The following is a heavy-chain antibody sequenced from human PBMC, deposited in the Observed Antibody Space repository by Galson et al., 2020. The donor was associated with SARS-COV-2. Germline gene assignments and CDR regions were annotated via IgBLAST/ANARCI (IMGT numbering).Heavy chain of an antibody. V-gene: IGHV4-39*02. D-gene: IGHD3-10*01. CDR2: LYSSGSI. J-gene: IGHJ5*02. CDR3: ARRGGFGSGSFSA. Sequence: SETLSLTCTVSNGSINNNIYYWGWIRQSPGGALEWLGSLYSSGSIFYNPSLRDRLSILVDTPTNHFFLRLHSVTAADTAVYFCARRGGFGSGSFSAWGQGTLVTVAS. CDR1: NGSINNNIYY.